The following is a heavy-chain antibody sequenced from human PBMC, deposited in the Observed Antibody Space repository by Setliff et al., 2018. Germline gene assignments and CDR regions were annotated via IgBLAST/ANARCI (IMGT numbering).Heavy chain of an antibody. D-gene: IGHD3-10*01. CDR2: INPSSGRT. V-gene: IGHV1-46*01. Sequence: ASVKVSFKASGYTFTSHYMHWVRQVPGLGLEWVGTINPSSGRTSYAQKFQGRVTMTRDTSTSTVYMELSSLRSEDTAVYYCARSGVGSGLLWFEKDWFDPWGQGTLVTVSS. CDR1: GYTFTSHY. CDR3: ARSGVGSGLLWFEKDWFDP. J-gene: IGHJ5*02.